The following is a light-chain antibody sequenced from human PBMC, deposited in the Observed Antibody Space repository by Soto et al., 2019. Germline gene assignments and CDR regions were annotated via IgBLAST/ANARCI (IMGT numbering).Light chain of an antibody. Sequence: EMVLTQSQATLSVSPGERATLSCLASQSVSSNLAWYQQKPGQAPRLLIYGASTRATGIPARFSGSGSGTEFTLTISSLQSEDFAVYYCQQYNNWPPITFGQGTKVDIK. CDR2: GAS. V-gene: IGKV3-15*01. CDR1: QSVSSN. CDR3: QQYNNWPPIT. J-gene: IGKJ1*01.